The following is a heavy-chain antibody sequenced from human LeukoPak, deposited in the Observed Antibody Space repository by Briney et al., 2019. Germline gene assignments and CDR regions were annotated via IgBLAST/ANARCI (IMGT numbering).Heavy chain of an antibody. D-gene: IGHD6-19*01. J-gene: IGHJ4*02. CDR1: GYTFTSYD. Sequence: ASVTVSRKASGYTFTSYDINWVRQATGPGLEWVGWMNPNSVNTGYAQKFQGRVTTTRNTSISTAYMELSSLRSEDTAVYYCARGSGWTRGGIDYWGQGTLVTVSS. CDR2: MNPNSVNT. CDR3: ARGSGWTRGGIDY. V-gene: IGHV1-8*01.